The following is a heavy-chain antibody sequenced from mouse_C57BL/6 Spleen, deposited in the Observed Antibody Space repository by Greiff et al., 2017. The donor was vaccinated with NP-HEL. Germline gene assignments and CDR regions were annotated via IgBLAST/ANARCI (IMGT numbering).Heavy chain of an antibody. CDR2: ILPGSGST. V-gene: IGHV1-9*01. J-gene: IGHJ3*01. D-gene: IGHD2-2*01. CDR1: GYTFTGYW. CDR3: ANNIYYGYDDAWFAY. Sequence: VKLVESGAELMKPGASVKLSCKATGYTFTGYWIEWVKQRPGHGLEWIGEILPGSGSTNYNEKFKGKATFTADTSSNTAYMQLSSLTTEDSAIYYCANNIYYGYDDAWFAYWGQGTLVTVSA.